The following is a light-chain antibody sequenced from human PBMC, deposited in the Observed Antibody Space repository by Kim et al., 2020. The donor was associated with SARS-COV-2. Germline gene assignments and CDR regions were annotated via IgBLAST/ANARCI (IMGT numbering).Light chain of an antibody. V-gene: IGKV1-5*03. CDR3: QQYFRFPYT. J-gene: IGKJ2*01. Sequence: SASVGDRLTITCRASQTIDNYLAWYQQKPGTPPKLLIDLASTLESGVPSRFTGSGSGTEFTLSISSLQPDDFAIYYCQQYFRFPYTFGQGTKLEI. CDR2: LAS. CDR1: QTIDNY.